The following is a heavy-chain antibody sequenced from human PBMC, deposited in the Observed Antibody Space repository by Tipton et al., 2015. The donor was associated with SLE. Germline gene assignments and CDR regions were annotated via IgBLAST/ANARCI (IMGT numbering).Heavy chain of an antibody. CDR2: IYHSGST. V-gene: IGHV4-38-2*01. J-gene: IGHJ3*02. Sequence: GLVKPSETLSLTCAVSGYSISSGYYWGWIRQPPGKGLEWIGSIYHSGSTYYNPSLKSRVTISVDTSKNQFSLKLSSVTAADTAFYYRARGYFDSSGYSNPFDIWGQGTMVTVSS. D-gene: IGHD3-22*01. CDR3: ARGYFDSSGYSNPFDI. CDR1: GYSISSGYY.